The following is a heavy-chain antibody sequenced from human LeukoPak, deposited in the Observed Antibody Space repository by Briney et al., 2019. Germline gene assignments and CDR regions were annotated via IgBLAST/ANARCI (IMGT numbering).Heavy chain of an antibody. V-gene: IGHV4-59*08. Sequence: PSETLSLTCTVSGGSISSYYWSWIRQPPGKGLEWIGYIYYSGSTMYNPSLKSRVTISVDTSKNQFSLKLSSVTAADTAVYYCARVTRIAARFSYYFDYWGQGTLVTVSS. D-gene: IGHD6-6*01. J-gene: IGHJ4*02. CDR3: ARVTRIAARFSYYFDY. CDR1: GGSISSYY. CDR2: IYYSGST.